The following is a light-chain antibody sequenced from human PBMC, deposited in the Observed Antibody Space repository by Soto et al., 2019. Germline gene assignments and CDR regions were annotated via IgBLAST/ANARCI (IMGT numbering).Light chain of an antibody. J-gene: IGKJ4*01. CDR1: QTVRNNY. CDR3: PQFSSYPLT. V-gene: IGKV3-20*01. CDR2: DAS. Sequence: EFVLTQSPGTLSLSPGERATLSCRASQTVRNNYLAWYQQKPGQAPRLLIYDASSRATGIPDRFSGGGSGTDFTLTISRLEPEDFAVYYCPQFSSYPLTFGGGTKADIK.